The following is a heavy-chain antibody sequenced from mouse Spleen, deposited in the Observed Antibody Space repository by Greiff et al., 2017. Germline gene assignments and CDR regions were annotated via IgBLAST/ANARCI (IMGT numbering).Heavy chain of an antibody. CDR2: INPNYGTT. Sequence: EVKLVESGPELVKPGASVKISCKASGYSFTDYNMNWVKQSNGKSLEWIGVINPNYGTTSYNQKFKGKATLTVDQSSSTAYMQLNSLTSEDSAVYYCASWYYYGYYFDYWGQGTTLTVSS. D-gene: IGHD1-1*01. V-gene: IGHV1-39*01. J-gene: IGHJ2*01. CDR1: GYSFTDYN. CDR3: ASWYYYGYYFDY.